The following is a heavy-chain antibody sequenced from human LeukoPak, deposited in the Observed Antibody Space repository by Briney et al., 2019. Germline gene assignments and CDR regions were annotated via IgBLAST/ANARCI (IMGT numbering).Heavy chain of an antibody. V-gene: IGHV4-4*02. Sequence: SETLSLTCAVSGGSISSSSGNCWTWVRQPPGRGLEWIGEIYHSGSTNYNPSLKSRVTISVDTSKNQFSLKLSSVTAADTAVYHCARHLYGSGLHRIDYWGQGTLVTVSS. D-gene: IGHD6-19*01. CDR1: GGSISSSSGNC. CDR3: ARHLYGSGLHRIDY. CDR2: IYHSGST. J-gene: IGHJ4*02.